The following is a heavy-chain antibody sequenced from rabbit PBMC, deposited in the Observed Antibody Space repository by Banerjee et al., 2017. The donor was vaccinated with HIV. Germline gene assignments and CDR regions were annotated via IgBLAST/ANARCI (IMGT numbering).Heavy chain of an antibody. Sequence: QEQLVESGGGLVQPEGSLTLTCKASGSDISSNAMCWVRQAPGKGLELIACIYSSNGDKWYASWVNGRFAISRSGSLNTVDLKMTSLTAADTATYFCARDRANSGGSLTLFNLWGPGTLVTVS. CDR3: ARDRANSGGSLTLFNL. CDR2: IYSSNGDK. D-gene: IGHD1-1*01. J-gene: IGHJ4*01. V-gene: IGHV1S47*01. CDR1: GSDISSNA.